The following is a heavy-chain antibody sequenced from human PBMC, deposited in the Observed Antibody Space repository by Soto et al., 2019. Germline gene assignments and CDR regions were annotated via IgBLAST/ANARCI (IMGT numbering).Heavy chain of an antibody. CDR1: GGTFSSYA. CDR2: IIPIFGTA. J-gene: IGHJ4*02. V-gene: IGHV1-69*13. Sequence: ASVKVSCKASGGTFSSYAISWVRQAPGQGLEWMGGIIPIFGTANYAQKFQGRVTITADESTSTAYMELSSLRSEDTAVYYCASLSSSWAALDYWGQGTLVTVSS. D-gene: IGHD6-13*01. CDR3: ASLSSSWAALDY.